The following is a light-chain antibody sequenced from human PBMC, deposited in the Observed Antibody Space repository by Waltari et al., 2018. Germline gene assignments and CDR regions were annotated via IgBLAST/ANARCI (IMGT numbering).Light chain of an antibody. CDR1: NRYVGGHHY. Sequence: QSALTQPRSVSGSPGQSVTISCTGTNRYVGGHHYGSWNQQHPGRAPKLIIYDVDKRPSGVPDRFFGSKSGNTASLTISGLQADDESDFYCCSYAASVHWLFGGGTKVTVL. CDR2: DVD. J-gene: IGLJ3*02. CDR3: CSYAASVHWL. V-gene: IGLV2-11*01.